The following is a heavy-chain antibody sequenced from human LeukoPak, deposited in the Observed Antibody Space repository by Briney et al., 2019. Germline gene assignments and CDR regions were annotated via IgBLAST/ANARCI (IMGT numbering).Heavy chain of an antibody. CDR3: ARGRGLPVRPPNEGFLDY. CDR1: GFTFSSHT. Sequence: GGSLRLSCAASGFTFSSHTMSWVRQAPGEGLEWVSGISGSGVNTYSANSVKGRFTISRDKFMNTLYLQMNSLRAEDTAVYYCARGRGLPVRPPNEGFLDYWGRGTLVTVSS. D-gene: IGHD6-6*01. V-gene: IGHV3-23*01. CDR2: ISGSGVNT. J-gene: IGHJ4*02.